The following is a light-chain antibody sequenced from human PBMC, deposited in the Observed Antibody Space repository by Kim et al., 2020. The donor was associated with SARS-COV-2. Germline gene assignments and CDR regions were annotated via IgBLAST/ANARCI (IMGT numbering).Light chain of an antibody. CDR3: QAWDSSTGI. Sequence: SYELTQPPSVSVSPGQTASITCSGDGLGDKYASWYQQKPGQSPMLVICQDNKRPSGIPERFSGFNSGNTATLTISGTQSMDEADYYCQAWDSSTGIFGGGTQLTVL. CDR1: GLGDKY. J-gene: IGLJ2*01. V-gene: IGLV3-1*01. CDR2: QDN.